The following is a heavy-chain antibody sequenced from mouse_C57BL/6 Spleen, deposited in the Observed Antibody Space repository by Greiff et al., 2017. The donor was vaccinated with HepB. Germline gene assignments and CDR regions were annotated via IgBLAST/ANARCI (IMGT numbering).Heavy chain of an antibody. D-gene: IGHD2-3*01. CDR3: ASDGYSYAMDY. CDR2: IWSGGST. Sequence: VQLQQSGPGLVQPSQSLSITCTVSGFSLTSYGVHWVRQSPGKGLEWLGVIWSGGSTDYNAAFISRLSISKDNSKSQVFFKMSSLQADDTAIYYCASDGYSYAMDYWGQGTSVTVSS. V-gene: IGHV2-2*01. J-gene: IGHJ4*01. CDR1: GFSLTSYG.